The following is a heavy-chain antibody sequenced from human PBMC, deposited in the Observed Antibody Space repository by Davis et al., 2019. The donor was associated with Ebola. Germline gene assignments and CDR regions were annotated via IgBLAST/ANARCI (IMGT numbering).Heavy chain of an antibody. CDR3: ARGPQGYFFY. V-gene: IGHV1-18*01. J-gene: IGHJ4*02. CDR2: ISAYNGNT. D-gene: IGHD3-22*01. CDR1: GYTFTSYG. Sequence: ASVKVSCKASGYTFTSYGISWVRQAPGQGLEWMGWISAYNGNTNYAQKFQGRVTMTRDTSISTAYMELSRLTSDDTAVYYCARGPQGYFFYWGQGILVTVSS.